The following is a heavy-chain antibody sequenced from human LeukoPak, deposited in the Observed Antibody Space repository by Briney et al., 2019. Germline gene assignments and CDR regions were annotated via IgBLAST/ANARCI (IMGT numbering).Heavy chain of an antibody. CDR3: ARDHSSSCQLLDY. Sequence: ASVKVSCKASGYIFTTYGVTWVRQAPRQGLEWMGWTSAYNGDKNYAQNFQGRITMTTDTSTTTAYMELRSLTSDDTAVYYCARDHSSSCQLLDYWGQGTLVTISS. D-gene: IGHD6-13*01. CDR1: GYIFTTYG. V-gene: IGHV1-18*01. CDR2: TSAYNGDK. J-gene: IGHJ4*02.